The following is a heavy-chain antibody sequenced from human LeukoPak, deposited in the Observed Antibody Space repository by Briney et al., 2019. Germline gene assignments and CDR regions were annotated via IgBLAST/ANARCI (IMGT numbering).Heavy chain of an antibody. Sequence: ASVKVSCKVSGYTLTELSMHWVRQAPGKGLEWMGGFDPEDGETIYAQKFQGRVTMTEDTSTDTAYMELSSLRSEDTAVYYCATGGGSSGYNWFDPWGQGTLVTVSS. CDR2: FDPEDGET. V-gene: IGHV1-24*01. D-gene: IGHD3-22*01. J-gene: IGHJ5*02. CDR1: GYTLTELS. CDR3: ATGGGSSGYNWFDP.